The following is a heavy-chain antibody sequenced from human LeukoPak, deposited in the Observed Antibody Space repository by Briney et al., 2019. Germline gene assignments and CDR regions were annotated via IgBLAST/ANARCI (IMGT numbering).Heavy chain of an antibody. CDR1: GGSISRYY. V-gene: IGHV4-59*08. J-gene: IGHJ4*02. Sequence: ASETLSLTCTVSGGSISRYYWSWIRQPPGKGLEWIGYIYYSGSTNYNPSLKSRVTISVDTSKNQSSLKLSSVTAADTAVYYCARHNVDTAIFDYWGQGTLVTVSS. D-gene: IGHD5-18*01. CDR2: IYYSGST. CDR3: ARHNVDTAIFDY.